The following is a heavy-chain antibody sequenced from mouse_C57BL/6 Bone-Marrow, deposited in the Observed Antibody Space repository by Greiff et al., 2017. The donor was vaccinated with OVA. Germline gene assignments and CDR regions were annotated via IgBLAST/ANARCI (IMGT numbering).Heavy chain of an antibody. D-gene: IGHD1-1*01. CDR2: IYPGNSAT. Sequence: VQLQQSGTVLARPGASVKMSCKTSGYTFTSYWMNWVKQRTGQGLEWIGDIYPGNSATSYHQKFKGKAKMTAVTAASTAYMELSSLTNEDAAVYYCTRWSRSSYFDYWGQGTTRTVSS. CDR1: GYTFTSYW. V-gene: IGHV1-5*01. CDR3: TRWSRSSYFDY. J-gene: IGHJ2*01.